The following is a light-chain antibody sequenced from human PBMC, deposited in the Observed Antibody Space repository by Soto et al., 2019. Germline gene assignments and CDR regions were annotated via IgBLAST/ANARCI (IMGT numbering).Light chain of an antibody. J-gene: IGKJ1*01. Sequence: DIQMTQSPSTLSASVGDRVTITCRASQNINRWLAWYQQKPGKAPKLLIYKASDLDSGVPSRFSGSGSGTDFTLTISSLQPDDFATYYCQQYNPYSRTFGQGTKVDIK. CDR1: QNINRW. CDR2: KAS. V-gene: IGKV1-5*03. CDR3: QQYNPYSRT.